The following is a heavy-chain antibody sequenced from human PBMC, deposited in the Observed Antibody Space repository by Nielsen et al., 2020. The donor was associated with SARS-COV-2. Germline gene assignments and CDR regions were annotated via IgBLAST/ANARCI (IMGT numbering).Heavy chain of an antibody. J-gene: IGHJ6*02. V-gene: IGHV3-30-3*01. CDR2: ISYDGSNK. D-gene: IGHD3-10*01. CDR3: ARETGDTDSGLWFGELLAWYYYGMDV. CDR1: GFTFSSYA. Sequence: GGSLRLSCAASGFTFSSYAMHWVRQAPGKGLEWVAVISYDGSNKYYADSVKGRFTISRDNSKNTLYLQMNSLRAEDTAVYYCARETGDTDSGLWFGELLAWYYYGMDVWGQGTTVTVSS.